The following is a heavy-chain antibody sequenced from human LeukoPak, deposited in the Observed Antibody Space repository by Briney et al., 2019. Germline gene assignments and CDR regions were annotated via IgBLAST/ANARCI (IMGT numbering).Heavy chain of an antibody. CDR3: ARKATTGPTKAAFDI. CDR2: IGTAGDT. Sequence: GGSLRLSCAASGFTFSSYDMHWVRQATGKGLEWVSAIGTAGDTYYPGSVKGRFTISRENAKNSLYLQMNSLRAEDTAVYYCARKATTGPTKAAFDIWGQGTMVTVSS. CDR1: GFTFSSYD. J-gene: IGHJ3*02. D-gene: IGHD4-17*01. V-gene: IGHV3-13*01.